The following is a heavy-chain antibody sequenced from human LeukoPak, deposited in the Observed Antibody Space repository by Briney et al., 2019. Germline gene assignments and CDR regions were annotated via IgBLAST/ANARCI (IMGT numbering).Heavy chain of an antibody. Sequence: SETLSLTCAVYGGSFSSYYWGWIRQPPGKGLEWIGSINYSGNTYYNPSLKSRVTISVDTSRAQFSLKLSSVTAADTAVYYCARLPLYDTGGSWGQGTLVTVSS. J-gene: IGHJ4*02. CDR1: GGSFSSYY. D-gene: IGHD3-22*01. CDR2: INYSGNT. CDR3: ARLPLYDTGGS. V-gene: IGHV4-39*01.